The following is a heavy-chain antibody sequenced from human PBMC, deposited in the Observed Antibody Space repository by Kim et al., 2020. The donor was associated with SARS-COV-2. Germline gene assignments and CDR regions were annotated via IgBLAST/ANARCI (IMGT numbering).Heavy chain of an antibody. V-gene: IGHV3-30*04. Sequence: GGSLRLSCAASGFTFSSYAMHWVRQAPGKGLEWVAVISYDGSNKYYAYSVKGRFTISRDNSKNTLYLQMNSLRAEDTAVYYCARDVWSRSGYGIPWFDPWGQGTLVTVSS. D-gene: IGHD5-12*01. CDR3: ARDVWSRSGYGIPWFDP. CDR2: ISYDGSNK. J-gene: IGHJ5*02. CDR1: GFTFSSYA.